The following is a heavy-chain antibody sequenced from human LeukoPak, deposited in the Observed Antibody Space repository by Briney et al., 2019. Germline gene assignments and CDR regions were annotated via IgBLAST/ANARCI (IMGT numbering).Heavy chain of an antibody. CDR1: GFTFDHYA. CDR3: GKDIEVALKYSSSWLSVWGAFDI. V-gene: IGHV3-9*01. Sequence: GGSLRLSCAASGFTFDHYAMHWVRQAPGKGLEWVSGIRWNSGTIGYADSVKGRFTISRDNAKNSLYLEMNSLRAEDTALYYCGKDIEVALKYSSSWLSVWGAFDIWGQGTMVTVSS. J-gene: IGHJ3*02. CDR2: IRWNSGTI. D-gene: IGHD6-13*01.